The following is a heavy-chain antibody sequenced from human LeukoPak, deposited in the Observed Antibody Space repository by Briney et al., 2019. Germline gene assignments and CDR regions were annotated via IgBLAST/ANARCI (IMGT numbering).Heavy chain of an antibody. V-gene: IGHV1-8*01. D-gene: IGHD6-13*01. Sequence: ASVKVSCKASGYSFTTYDVNWVRQAPGQGLEWMGWMNPKSGNTGYAPKFQGRVTMTRNTSIDTASMELKSLSFEDTAVYYCAKATTTIAAVPHNPWGQGTLVTVSS. CDR3: AKATTTIAAVPHNP. J-gene: IGHJ5*02. CDR1: GYSFTTYD. CDR2: MNPKSGNT.